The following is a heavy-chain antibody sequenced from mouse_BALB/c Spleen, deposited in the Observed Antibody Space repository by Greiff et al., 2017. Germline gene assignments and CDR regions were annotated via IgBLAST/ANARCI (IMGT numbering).Heavy chain of an antibody. V-gene: IGHV8-12*01. CDR3: ARRGYYGRSYWYFDV. CDR2: IYWDDDK. Sequence: QVTLKVSGPGILQPSQTLSLTCSFSGFSLSTSGMGVSWIRQPSGKGLEWLAHIYWDDDKRYNPSLKSRLTIAKDTSSNQVFLKITRVDTADTATYYCARRGYYGRSYWYFDVWGAGTTVTVSS. D-gene: IGHD1-1*01. J-gene: IGHJ1*01. CDR1: GFSLSTSGMG.